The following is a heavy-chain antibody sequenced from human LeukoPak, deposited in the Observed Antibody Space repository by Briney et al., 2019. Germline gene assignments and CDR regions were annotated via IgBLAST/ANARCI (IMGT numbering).Heavy chain of an antibody. J-gene: IGHJ3*02. CDR3: SKDPNGDYVGAFDM. CDR2: ITGSGRGT. D-gene: IGHD4-17*01. V-gene: IGHV3-23*01. Sequence: GGSLRLSCTASGLTFSNYATTWVRQAPGKGLEWVSSITGSGRGTYYADSVKGRFSVSGDNSQNTVFLHMNSLRADDTALYYCSKDPNGDYVGAFDMWGPGTMVTVSS. CDR1: GLTFSNYA.